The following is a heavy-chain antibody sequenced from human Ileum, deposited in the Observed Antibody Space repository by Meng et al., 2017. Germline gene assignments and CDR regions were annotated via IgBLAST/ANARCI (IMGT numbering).Heavy chain of an antibody. CDR3: ARVAVTGIGYFQY. Sequence: VWFVQSGAVVKTPGASRKASGEASGYTVTGHYIHWWLKAPRQGLEWVGWSNGGTAKTEYSQNFQGRITFTRDTAASTVYMELSSLRSEDTAVFYCARVAVTGIGYFQYWGQGTLVTVSS. CDR1: GYTVTGHY. J-gene: IGHJ1*01. V-gene: IGHV1-3*01. D-gene: IGHD6-19*01. CDR2: SNGGTAKT.